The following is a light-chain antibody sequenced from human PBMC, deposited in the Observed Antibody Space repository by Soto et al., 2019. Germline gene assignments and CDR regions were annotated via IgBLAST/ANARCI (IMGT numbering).Light chain of an antibody. CDR2: DAS. CDR3: QQFSSYPLT. CDR1: QSVSSSY. Sequence: EIVLTQSPGTLSLSPGERATLSCRASQSVSSSYLAWYQHKPGQAPRLLIYDASSRATGIPDRFSGGGSGTDFTLTISRLGPEDFAVYYCQQFSSYPLTFGGGTKVDI. V-gene: IGKV3-20*01. J-gene: IGKJ4*01.